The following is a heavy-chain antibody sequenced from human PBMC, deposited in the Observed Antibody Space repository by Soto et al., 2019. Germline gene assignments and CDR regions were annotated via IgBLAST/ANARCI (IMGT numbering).Heavy chain of an antibody. V-gene: IGHV3-11*01. CDR1: GFTFSDYY. D-gene: IGHD3-22*01. J-gene: IGHJ4*02. CDR3: AKNPGYYYDSTGYHFDY. Sequence: GGSLRLSCAASGFTFSDYYMSWIRQAPGKGLEWVSYISTNGGTTYYADSVKGRFTISRDNSKNTLYLQMNSLRAEDTAVYYCAKNPGYYYDSTGYHFDYWGQGTLVTVSS. CDR2: ISTNGGTT.